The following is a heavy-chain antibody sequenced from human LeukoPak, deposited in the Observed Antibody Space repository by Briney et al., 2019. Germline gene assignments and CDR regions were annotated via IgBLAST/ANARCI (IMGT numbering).Heavy chain of an antibody. CDR1: GFTFKDYG. J-gene: IGHJ6*02. Sequence: PGRSLRLSCAATGFTFKDYGMHWVRQPPGKGLEWVPSINWNGGGTDYADSVKGRFTISRDNAKNSLYLQLSSLRPEDTALYYCAKHTRATNTYSFFGLDVWGQGTTVTVSS. D-gene: IGHD1-26*01. CDR3: AKHTRATNTYSFFGLDV. CDR2: INWNGGGT. V-gene: IGHV3-9*01.